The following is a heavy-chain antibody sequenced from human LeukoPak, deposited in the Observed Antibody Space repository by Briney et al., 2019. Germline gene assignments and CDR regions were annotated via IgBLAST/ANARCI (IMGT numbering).Heavy chain of an antibody. CDR2: ISYDGSNK. CDR1: GFTSSSYG. CDR3: AKEGLQPFFDY. V-gene: IGHV3-30*18. Sequence: GGSLRLSCAASGFTSSSYGMHWVRQAPGKGLEWVAVISYDGSNKYYADSVKGRFTISRDNSKNTLYLQMNSLRAEDTAVYYCAKEGLQPFFDYWGQGTLVTVSS. J-gene: IGHJ4*02. D-gene: IGHD6-13*01.